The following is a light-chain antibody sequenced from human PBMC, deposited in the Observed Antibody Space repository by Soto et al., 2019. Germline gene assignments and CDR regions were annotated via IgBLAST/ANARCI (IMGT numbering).Light chain of an antibody. Sequence: DIQMTQSPSSLSASLGDRVTITCRASQYISNYLNWYQHKVGKAPQLLIYSASTLQMGVPSRFSGSASGTEFTLTISSLQPDDYASYYCQSNYILPWTFGQGTKVDIK. CDR1: QYISNY. V-gene: IGKV1-39*01. CDR3: QSNYILPWT. J-gene: IGKJ1*01. CDR2: SAS.